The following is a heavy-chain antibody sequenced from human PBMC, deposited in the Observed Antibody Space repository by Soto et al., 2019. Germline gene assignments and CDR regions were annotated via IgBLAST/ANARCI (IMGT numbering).Heavy chain of an antibody. Sequence: QVQLVQSGAEVKKPGASVKVSCKASGYIFTNHYIHWVRQAPGQGLEWMGIINPSGGSTNYLQKFQGRITSTRDTSTSTVYMELSSLRSEDTAVNFCARADYYDSSGFCYDCWGQGSLVTVS. J-gene: IGHJ4*02. V-gene: IGHV1-46*01. CDR2: INPSGGST. CDR3: ARADYYDSSGFCYDC. CDR1: GYIFTNHY. D-gene: IGHD3-22*01.